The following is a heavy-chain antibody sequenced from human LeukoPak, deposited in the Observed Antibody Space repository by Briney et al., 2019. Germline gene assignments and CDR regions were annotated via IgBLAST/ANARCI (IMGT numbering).Heavy chain of an antibody. D-gene: IGHD3-10*01. J-gene: IGHJ4*02. CDR3: ARSKPPGFYGSGTYYDS. Sequence: GESLKISCKGSGYSFTNYWIGWVRQMPGKGLEWMGIIYPGDSITRYSPSFQGQVTISADKSISTAYLQWSSLKASDTAMYYCARSKPPGFYGSGTYYDSWGQGTLVIVSS. CDR1: GYSFTNYW. CDR2: IYPGDSIT. V-gene: IGHV5-51*01.